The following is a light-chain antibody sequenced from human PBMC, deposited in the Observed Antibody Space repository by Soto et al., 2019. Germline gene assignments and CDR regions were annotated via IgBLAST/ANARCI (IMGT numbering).Light chain of an antibody. CDR2: EDN. Sequence: NFMLTQPHSVSESPGKTVTISCTRSSGSIASNYVQWYQQRPGSAPTTVIYEDNQRPSGVPDRFSGSIDRSSNSASLTISGLKTEDEADYYCQSYDSSLSASVFGGGTKLTVL. CDR3: QSYDSSLSASV. CDR1: SGSIASNY. V-gene: IGLV6-57*04. J-gene: IGLJ2*01.